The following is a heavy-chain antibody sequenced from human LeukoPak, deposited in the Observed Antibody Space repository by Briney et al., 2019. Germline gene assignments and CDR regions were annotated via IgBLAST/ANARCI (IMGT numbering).Heavy chain of an antibody. Sequence: SETLSLTCAVYGGSFSGYYWSWLRQPPGKGLEGIGEINHSGSTNYNPSLKSRVTIPVDTSKNQFSLKLSSVPAADTAVYYCAKSNGYGLVDIWGQGTMVTVSS. CDR2: INHSGST. V-gene: IGHV4-34*01. CDR1: GGSFSGYY. D-gene: IGHD3-10*01. J-gene: IGHJ3*02. CDR3: AKSNGYGLVDI.